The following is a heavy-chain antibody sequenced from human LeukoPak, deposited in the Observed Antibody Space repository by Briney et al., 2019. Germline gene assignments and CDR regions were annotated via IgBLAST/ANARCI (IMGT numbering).Heavy chain of an antibody. Sequence: GGSLRLSCVASGFPFRSYALAWVRLAAGKGLECVSVISDESETTYSDSVKGRFTISRDNAKNTLYLQMNSLRAEDTAVYYCARDYYGSGDYWGQGTLVTVSS. J-gene: IGHJ4*02. CDR1: GFPFRSYA. CDR3: ARDYYGSGDY. CDR2: ISDESET. D-gene: IGHD3-10*01. V-gene: IGHV3-74*03.